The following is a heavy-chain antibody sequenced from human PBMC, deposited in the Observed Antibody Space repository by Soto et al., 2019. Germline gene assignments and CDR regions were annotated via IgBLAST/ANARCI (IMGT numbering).Heavy chain of an antibody. CDR3: ARRIAARLNWFDP. Sequence: QLQLQESGPGLVKPSETLSLTCTVSGGSISSSSYYWGWIRQPPGKGLEWIGSIYYSGSTYYNPSRTSRVTISVDTSKNQFSLKLSSVTAADTAVYYCARRIAARLNWFDPWGQGTLVTVSS. V-gene: IGHV4-39*01. J-gene: IGHJ5*02. D-gene: IGHD6-6*01. CDR1: GGSISSSSYY. CDR2: IYYSGST.